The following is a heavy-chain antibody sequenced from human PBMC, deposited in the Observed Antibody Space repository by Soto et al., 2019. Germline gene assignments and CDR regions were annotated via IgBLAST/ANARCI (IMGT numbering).Heavy chain of an antibody. CDR1: GFTFSSYS. Sequence: AGGSLRLSCAASGFTFSSYSMNWVRQAPGKGLEWVSSISSSSSYIYYADSVKGRFTISRDNAKNSLYLQMNSLRAEDTAVYYCARDTPNDIVVVPAAIPLTDYWGQGTLVTVSS. D-gene: IGHD2-2*02. V-gene: IGHV3-21*01. CDR2: ISSSSSYI. CDR3: ARDTPNDIVVVPAAIPLTDY. J-gene: IGHJ4*02.